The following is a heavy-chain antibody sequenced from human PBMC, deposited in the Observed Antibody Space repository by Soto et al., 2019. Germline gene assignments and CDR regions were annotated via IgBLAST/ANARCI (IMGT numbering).Heavy chain of an antibody. CDR1: GFTFSSYA. CDR3: AKDGGYCSSTSCYIPYFDY. CDR2: ISGSGGST. V-gene: IGHV3-23*01. J-gene: IGHJ4*02. D-gene: IGHD2-2*02. Sequence: EVQLLESGGGVVQPGGSLRLSCAASGFTFSSYAMSWVRQAPGKGLEWVSAISGSGGSTYYADSVKGRFTISRDNSKNTLYLQMNSLRAEDTAVYYCAKDGGYCSSTSCYIPYFDYWGQGTLVTVSS.